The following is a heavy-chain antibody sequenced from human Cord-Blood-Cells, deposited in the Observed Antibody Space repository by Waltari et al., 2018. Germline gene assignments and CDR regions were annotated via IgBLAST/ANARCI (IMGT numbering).Heavy chain of an antibody. J-gene: IGHJ4*02. CDR1: GFTFSSYW. Sequence: EVQLVESGGGLVQPGGSLRISCAASGFTFSSYWMSWVRQAPGKGLELVANIKQDGSEKYYVDSVKGRFTISRDNAKNSLYLQMNSLRAEDTAVYYCARAPRGYSYGIDYWGQGTLVTVSS. CDR3: ARAPRGYSYGIDY. CDR2: IKQDGSEK. V-gene: IGHV3-7*01. D-gene: IGHD5-18*01.